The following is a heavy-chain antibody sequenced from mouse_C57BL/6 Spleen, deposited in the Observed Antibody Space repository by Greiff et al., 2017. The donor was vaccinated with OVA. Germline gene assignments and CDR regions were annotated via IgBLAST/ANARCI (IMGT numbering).Heavy chain of an antibody. V-gene: IGHV1-69*01. CDR3: ARTMNPAGAMDN. J-gene: IGHJ4*01. CDR1: GYTFTSYW. CDR2: IDPSDSYT. Sequence: QVQLQQPGAELVMPGASVKLSCKASGYTFTSYWMHWVKQRPGQGLEWIGVIDPSDSYTNYNQKFKGKSTLTVDKSSSTVYIQLNNLTSEESAVYYCARTMNPAGAMDNWGQGTSDTVSS.